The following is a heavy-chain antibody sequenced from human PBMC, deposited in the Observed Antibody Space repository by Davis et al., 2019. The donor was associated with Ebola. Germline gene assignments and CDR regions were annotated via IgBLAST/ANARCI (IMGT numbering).Heavy chain of an antibody. V-gene: IGHV3-30-3*01. CDR3: ASGYCSSTSCYVPLAFDI. J-gene: IGHJ3*02. CDR1: GFTFSSYA. CDR2: ISYDGSNK. Sequence: GESLKIPCAASGFTFSSYAMHWVRQAPGKGLEWVAVISYDGSNKYYADSVKGRFTISRDNSKNTLYLQMNSLRAEDTAVYYCASGYCSSTSCYVPLAFDIWGQGTMVTVSS. D-gene: IGHD2-2*01.